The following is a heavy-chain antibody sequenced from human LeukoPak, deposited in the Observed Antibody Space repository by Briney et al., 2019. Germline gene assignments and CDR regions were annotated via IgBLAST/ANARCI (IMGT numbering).Heavy chain of an antibody. J-gene: IGHJ4*02. D-gene: IGHD5-18*01. Sequence: PSETLSLTCTVSGYSISSGYYWGWIRQPPGKGLEWIGSIYHRGSTYYNPSLKSRVTISVDTSKNQFSLKLSSVTAADTALYYCARWDTSSSGRFDYWGQGTLVSVSS. CDR2: IYHRGST. CDR3: ARWDTSSSGRFDY. CDR1: GYSISSGYY. V-gene: IGHV4-38-2*02.